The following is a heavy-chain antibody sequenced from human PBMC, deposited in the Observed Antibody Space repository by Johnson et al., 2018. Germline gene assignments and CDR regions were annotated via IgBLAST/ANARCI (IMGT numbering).Heavy chain of an antibody. Sequence: QVQLVQSGGGVVQPGRSLRISCTASGFTFSTHALHWVRQAPGKGLEWVAVISFDVTFKYYADYVKGRFTISRDNSKNSLYRQMNSLKGEDTAVYYCVHPEQGSERRAEYFQHWGQGTLVTVSS. D-gene: IGHD1-1*01. J-gene: IGHJ1*01. CDR3: VHPEQGSERRAEYFQH. CDR1: GFTFSTHA. V-gene: IGHV3-30-3*01. CDR2: ISFDVTFK.